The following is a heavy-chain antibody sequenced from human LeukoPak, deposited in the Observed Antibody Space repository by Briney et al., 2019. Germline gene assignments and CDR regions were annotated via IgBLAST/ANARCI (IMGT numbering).Heavy chain of an antibody. D-gene: IGHD3-22*01. Sequence: ASVTVSCKASGDTFTSYYMHWVRQAPGQGLEWMGIINPSGGRTGYAQKFQGRVTMTRDTSTSTLYMELSSLRSEDTAVYYCAREDDSSGYYLFDYWGEGTLVTLST. CDR1: GDTFTSYY. CDR3: AREDDSSGYYLFDY. V-gene: IGHV1-46*01. J-gene: IGHJ4*02. CDR2: INPSGGRT.